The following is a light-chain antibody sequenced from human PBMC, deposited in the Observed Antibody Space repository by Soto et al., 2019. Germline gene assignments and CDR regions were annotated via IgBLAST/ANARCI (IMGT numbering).Light chain of an antibody. V-gene: IGLV1-40*01. J-gene: IGLJ2*01. CDR1: KSNIGSGYD. Sequence: QSVLTQPPSVSGAPGQRVTISCTGSKSNIGSGYDVHWYQQLPGTAPKLLIYGNNNRPSGVPDRFSGSKSGTSASLAINGLQADDEADYYCQSYDSSLSGHVVFGGGTKLTVL. CDR2: GNN. CDR3: QSYDSSLSGHVV.